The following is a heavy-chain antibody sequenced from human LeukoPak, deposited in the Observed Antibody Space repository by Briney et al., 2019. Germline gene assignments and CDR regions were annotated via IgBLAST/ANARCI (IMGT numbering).Heavy chain of an antibody. J-gene: IGHJ4*02. CDR3: AREIRGYYAAY. V-gene: IGHV3-30*04. CDR1: GFTFVKYA. CDR2: ISYDGSLQ. Sequence: GGSLRLSCAASGFTFVKYAMHWVRQAPGKGVDWVALISYDGSLQFYADSVKGRFTISRYSSTNTVSLQINSLRDEDTAMYYCAREIRGYYAAYWGQGILVTVSS. D-gene: IGHD3-3*01.